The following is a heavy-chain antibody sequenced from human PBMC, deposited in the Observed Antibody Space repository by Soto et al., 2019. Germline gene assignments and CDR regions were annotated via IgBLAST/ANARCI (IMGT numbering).Heavy chain of an antibody. Sequence: EVQLLESGGNLVQPGGSLRLSCAASGFTFSSYAMSWVRQAPGKGLEWVSAIGGSGGSTYYADSVKGRFTISRDNSKNTLFLQMNSLRAEDTAVYYCAKDPYYYDTSEMAVWGQGTTVTVSS. J-gene: IGHJ6*02. CDR1: GFTFSSYA. D-gene: IGHD3-22*01. CDR2: IGGSGGST. V-gene: IGHV3-23*01. CDR3: AKDPYYYDTSEMAV.